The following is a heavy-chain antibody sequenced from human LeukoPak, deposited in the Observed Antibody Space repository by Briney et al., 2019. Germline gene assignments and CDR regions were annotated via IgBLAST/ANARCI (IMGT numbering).Heavy chain of an antibody. CDR1: GGSISSGSYY. Sequence: PSETLSLTCTVSGGSISSGSYYWSWIRQPAGKGLEWIGRIYTSGSTNYNPSLKSRATISVDTSKNQCSLKLSSVTAADTAVYYCARVWKYYYDSSGYDTWGQGTLVTVSS. CDR2: IYTSGST. CDR3: ARVWKYYYDSSGYDT. J-gene: IGHJ5*02. D-gene: IGHD3-22*01. V-gene: IGHV4-61*02.